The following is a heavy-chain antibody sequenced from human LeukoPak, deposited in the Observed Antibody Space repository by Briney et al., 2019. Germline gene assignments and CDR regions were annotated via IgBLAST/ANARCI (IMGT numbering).Heavy chain of an antibody. V-gene: IGHV3-53*01. CDR2: IYSDGST. D-gene: IGHD1-26*01. CDR3: ARELREHGVFDI. Sequence: PGGSLRLSCAASGVTFSSYTMNWVRQAPGTGLEWVSEIYSDGSTYYAASVKGRFSISRHNSKNTVYLQMNSLRAEDTAIYYCARELREHGVFDIWGQGTMVTVSS. CDR1: GVTFSSYT. J-gene: IGHJ3*02.